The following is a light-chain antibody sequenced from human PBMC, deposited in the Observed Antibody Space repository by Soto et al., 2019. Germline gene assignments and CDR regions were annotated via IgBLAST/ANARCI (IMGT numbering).Light chain of an antibody. CDR3: SSYAGSNNRYV. Sequence: QSVLTQPPSASGSPGQSVTISCTGTSSDVGGYNYVSWYQQHPGKAPKLMIYEVSKRPSGVPDRFSGSKSGNTASLTVPGFQAEDEADYYCSSYAGSNNRYVFGTGTKVTVL. V-gene: IGLV2-8*01. J-gene: IGLJ1*01. CDR2: EVS. CDR1: SSDVGGYNY.